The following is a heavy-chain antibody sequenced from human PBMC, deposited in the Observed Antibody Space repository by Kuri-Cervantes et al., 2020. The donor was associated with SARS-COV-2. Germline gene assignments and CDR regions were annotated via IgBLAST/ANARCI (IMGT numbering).Heavy chain of an antibody. D-gene: IGHD3-3*01. Sequence: SETLSLTYTVSGGSISSGGYYWSWIRQPPGKGLEWIGYIYHSGSTYYNPSLKSRVTISVDRSKNQFSLKLSSVTAADTAVYYCARDTGLFGVVTNFDYWGQGTLVTVSS. CDR1: GGSISSGGYY. CDR3: ARDTGLFGVVTNFDY. V-gene: IGHV4-30-2*01. J-gene: IGHJ4*02. CDR2: IYHSGST.